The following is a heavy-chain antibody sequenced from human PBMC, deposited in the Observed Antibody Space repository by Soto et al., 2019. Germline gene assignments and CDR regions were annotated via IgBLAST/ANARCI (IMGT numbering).Heavy chain of an antibody. J-gene: IGHJ3*02. CDR2: ISYDGSNK. V-gene: IGHV3-30-3*01. D-gene: IGHD3-22*01. CDR1: GFTFSSYA. Sequence: QVQLVESGGGVVQPGRSPRLSCAASGFTFSSYAMHWVRQTPGKGLEWVAVISYDGSNKYYADSVRGRFTISRDNSENTLYLQVNSLRPEDTAVYYCARDRDRSGYHDAFDIWGQGTMVTVSA. CDR3: ARDRDRSGYHDAFDI.